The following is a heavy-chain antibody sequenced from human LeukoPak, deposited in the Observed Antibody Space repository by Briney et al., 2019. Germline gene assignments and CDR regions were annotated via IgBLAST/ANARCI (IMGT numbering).Heavy chain of an antibody. CDR2: ISSSSSYI. CDR3: ARSGGSGSYYMPYYFDY. Sequence: SGGSLRHSCAASGFTFSDYYMSWIRQAPGKGLEWVSSISSSSSYIYYADSVKGRFTISRDNAKNSLYLQMNSLRAEDTAVYYCARSGGSGSYYMPYYFDYWGQGTLVTVSS. CDR1: GFTFSDYY. J-gene: IGHJ4*02. D-gene: IGHD3-10*01. V-gene: IGHV3-11*06.